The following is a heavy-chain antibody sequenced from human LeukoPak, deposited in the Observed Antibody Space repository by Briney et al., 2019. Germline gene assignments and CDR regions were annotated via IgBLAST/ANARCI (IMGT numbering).Heavy chain of an antibody. CDR1: GGSISSYY. D-gene: IGHD3/OR15-3a*01. CDR2: IYYSGST. J-gene: IGHJ6*03. Sequence: SETLSLTCTVSGGSISSYYWSWIRQPPGKGLEWIGYIYYSGSTNYNPSLKSRVTISVDTSKNQFSLKLSSVTAADTAVYYCARDRYDFGDCYYNYMDVWGKGTTVTVSS. V-gene: IGHV4-59*12. CDR3: ARDRYDFGDCYYNYMDV.